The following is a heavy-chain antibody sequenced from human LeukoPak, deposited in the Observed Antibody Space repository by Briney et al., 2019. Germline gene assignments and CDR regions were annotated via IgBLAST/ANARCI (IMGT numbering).Heavy chain of an antibody. CDR1: GYTFTGYY. V-gene: IGHV1-46*01. CDR2: INPSGGST. D-gene: IGHD1-7*01. J-gene: IGHJ5*02. Sequence: ASVKVSCKASGYTFTGYYMHWVRQAPGQGLEWMGIINPSGGSTSYAQKFQGRVTMTRDMSTSTVYMELSSLRSEDTAVYYCARDSQYERNNWNYGFWFDPWGQGTLVTVSS. CDR3: ARDSQYERNNWNYGFWFDP.